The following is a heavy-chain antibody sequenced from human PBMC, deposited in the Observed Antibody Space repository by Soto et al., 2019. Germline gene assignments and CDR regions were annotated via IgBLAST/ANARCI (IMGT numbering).Heavy chain of an antibody. CDR2: IRSKANSYAT. CDR1: GFTFSGSA. J-gene: IGHJ3*01. V-gene: IGHV3-73*02. CDR3: TSGGGGSW. D-gene: IGHD1-26*01. Sequence: EVQLVESGGGLVQPGGSLKLSCAASGFTFSGSAMHWVRQASGKGLEWVGRIRSKANSYATAYAASVKGRFTISRDDSKTTAYRQMNSLKPEDTAVYYCTSGGGGSWWGQGTMVTVSS.